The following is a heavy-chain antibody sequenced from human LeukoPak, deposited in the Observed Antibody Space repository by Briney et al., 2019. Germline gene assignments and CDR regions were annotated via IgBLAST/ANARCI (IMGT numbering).Heavy chain of an antibody. Sequence: PGGSLRLSCAASGFTFSSYAMSWVRQAPGKGLEWVAFIRYDGSNKYYADSVKGRFTISRDNSKNTLYLQMNSLRAEDTAVYYCATAGVVIMPYYFDYWGQGTLVTVSS. J-gene: IGHJ4*02. V-gene: IGHV3-30*02. D-gene: IGHD3-3*01. CDR1: GFTFSSYA. CDR3: ATAGVVIMPYYFDY. CDR2: IRYDGSNK.